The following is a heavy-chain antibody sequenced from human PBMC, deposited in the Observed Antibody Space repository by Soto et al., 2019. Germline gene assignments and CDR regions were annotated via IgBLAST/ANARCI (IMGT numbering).Heavy chain of an antibody. CDR1: GFTFSTYW. Sequence: EVQLVESGGGLVQPGGSLRLSCAASGFTFSTYWMHWLRQVPGKGLMWVSRISTDGSITAYADSVKGRFTVSRYNAKNTLYLQMTSLKSDDTAVYYCARNIDGVDYWGQGTLVTVSS. CDR3: ARNIDGVDY. V-gene: IGHV3-74*01. CDR2: ISTDGSIT. J-gene: IGHJ4*02.